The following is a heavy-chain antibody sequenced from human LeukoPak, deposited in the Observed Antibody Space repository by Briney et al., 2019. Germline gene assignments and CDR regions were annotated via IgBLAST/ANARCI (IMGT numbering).Heavy chain of an antibody. D-gene: IGHD5-18*01. V-gene: IGHV3-53*01. CDR1: GFTVSRNY. J-gene: IGHJ4*02. CDR3: ARTNSYDYFDY. CDR2: LHSAGTT. Sequence: PGGSLRLSCAASGFTVSRNYMSWVRQAPGKGLEWVSLLHSAGTTYYADSVKGRFTISRDNSKNTLYLQMNSLRAEDTAVYYCARTNSYDYFDYWGQGTLVTVSS.